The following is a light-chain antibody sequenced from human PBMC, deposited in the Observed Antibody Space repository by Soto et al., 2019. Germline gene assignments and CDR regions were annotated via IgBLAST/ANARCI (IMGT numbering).Light chain of an antibody. CDR1: QSVSSY. CDR2: DAS. Sequence: EIVLTQSASTLSLSPGERATLSWRASQSVSSYLAGYQQKPGQAPRLLIYDASNRATGIPARFSGSGSGTDFTPTISSLEPEDFAVYYCQQRSNWPSITFGQGTRLEIK. V-gene: IGKV3-11*01. J-gene: IGKJ5*01. CDR3: QQRSNWPSIT.